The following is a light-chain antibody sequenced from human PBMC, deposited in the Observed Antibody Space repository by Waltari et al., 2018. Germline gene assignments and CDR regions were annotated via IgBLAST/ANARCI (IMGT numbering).Light chain of an antibody. V-gene: IGKV3-15*01. J-gene: IGKJ4*01. CDR1: QSVSSN. CDR3: QQYNNWPPLT. Sequence: EIVMTQSPATLSVSPGERATLSCRASQSVSSNLAWSQQQPGQAPRLLIYGASTRATGIPARFSGSGSGTEFTLTISSLQSEDFAVYYCQQYNNWPPLTFGGGTKVEIK. CDR2: GAS.